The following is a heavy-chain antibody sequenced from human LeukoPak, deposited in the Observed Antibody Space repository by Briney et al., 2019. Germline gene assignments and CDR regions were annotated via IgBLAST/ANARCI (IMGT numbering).Heavy chain of an antibody. Sequence: PGRSLRLSCAASGFTFSSYAIHWVRQAPGKGLEWVAHVSYDGNRKYYADSVKGRFTISRDNSKNTVDLQMNSLRAEDTAVYYCAKVYCSSTSCPSYNWFDPWGQGTLVTVSS. V-gene: IGHV3-30*18. CDR3: AKVYCSSTSCPSYNWFDP. CDR1: GFTFSSYA. D-gene: IGHD2-2*01. J-gene: IGHJ5*02. CDR2: VSYDGNRK.